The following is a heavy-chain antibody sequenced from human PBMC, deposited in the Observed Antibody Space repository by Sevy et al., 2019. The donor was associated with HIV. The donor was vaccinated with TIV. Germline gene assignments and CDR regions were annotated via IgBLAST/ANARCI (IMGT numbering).Heavy chain of an antibody. CDR2: IKSKTDGGTT. Sequence: RGYLRLSCAASGFTFSNAWMSWVRQAPGKGLEWVGRIKSKTDGGTTDYAAPVKGRFTISRDDSKNTLYLQMNSLKTEDTAVYYCTSDLIVVATGGWFDPWGQGTLVTVSS. D-gene: IGHD2-15*01. CDR1: GFTFSNAW. J-gene: IGHJ5*02. V-gene: IGHV3-15*01. CDR3: TSDLIVVATGGWFDP.